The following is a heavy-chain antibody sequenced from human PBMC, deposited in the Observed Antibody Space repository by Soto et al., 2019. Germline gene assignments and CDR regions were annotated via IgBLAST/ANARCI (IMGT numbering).Heavy chain of an antibody. Sequence: QLQLQQSGPGLVKPSETLSLTCSVSGGSITSSTYYWGWIRQPPGKGLEWIGRIYYSGATYYHPSLKSRVTLSVDTSKHHLSLKLSSMPAAETAVYYCVRLPDSGVVGKYGMDVLGQGTPVPVP. D-gene: IGHD2-21*01. CDR2: IYYSGAT. J-gene: IGHJ6*02. CDR3: VRLPDSGVVGKYGMDV. CDR1: GGSITSSTYY. V-gene: IGHV4-39*02.